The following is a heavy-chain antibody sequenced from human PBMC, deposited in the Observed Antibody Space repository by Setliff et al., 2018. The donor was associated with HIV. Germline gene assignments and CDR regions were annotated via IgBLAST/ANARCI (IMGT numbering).Heavy chain of an antibody. Sequence: GGSLRLSCAASGFTFRNYDMNWVRQAPGKGLEWVSFISVSGFTIHYADSVQGRFTISRDNARNSLSLQLNSLRAEDTAVYYCAKDRDRSIAWQLVPLNFDYWGQGTLVTVSS. J-gene: IGHJ4*02. D-gene: IGHD6-13*01. CDR1: GFTFRNYD. V-gene: IGHV3-48*03. CDR2: ISVSGFTI. CDR3: AKDRDRSIAWQLVPLNFDY.